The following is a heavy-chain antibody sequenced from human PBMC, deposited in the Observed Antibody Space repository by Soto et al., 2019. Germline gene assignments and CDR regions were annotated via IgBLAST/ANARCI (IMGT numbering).Heavy chain of an antibody. CDR1: GYTFTGYG. Sequence: QVHLVQSGAEVKKPGASVKVSCKASGYTFTGYGITWVRQAPGQGLEWMGWISAHNGNTDYAQKLQGRVIVTRDTSTSTAYMELRSLRSDDTAVYYCARGRYGDYWGQGALVTVPS. D-gene: IGHD1-1*01. J-gene: IGHJ4*02. CDR3: ARGRYGDY. V-gene: IGHV1-18*01. CDR2: ISAHNGNT.